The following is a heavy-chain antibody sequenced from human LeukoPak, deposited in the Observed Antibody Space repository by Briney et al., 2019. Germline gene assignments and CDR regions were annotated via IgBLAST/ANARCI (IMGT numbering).Heavy chain of an antibody. J-gene: IGHJ5*02. CDR2: IYTSGST. CDR3: ARDNPFSSSSSPS. Sequence: PSETLSLTCTVSGGSLSSYYWSWIRQPAGKGLEWIGRIYTSGSTNYNPSLKSRVTMSVDTSKNQFSLKLSSVTAADTAVYYCARDNPFSSSSSPSWGQGTLVTVSS. V-gene: IGHV4-4*07. CDR1: GGSLSSYY. D-gene: IGHD6-6*01.